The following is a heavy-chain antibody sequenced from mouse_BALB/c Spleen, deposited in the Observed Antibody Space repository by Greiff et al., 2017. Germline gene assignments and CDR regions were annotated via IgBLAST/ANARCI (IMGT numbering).Heavy chain of an antibody. CDR2: IDPANGNT. CDR1: GFNINDTY. V-gene: IGHV14-3*02. CDR3: ADYYGRSDWYFDV. Sequence: VQLQQSGAELVKPGASVKLSCTASGFNINDTYMHWVKQRPEQGLEWIGRIDPANGNTKYDPKFQGKATITADTSSNTAYLQLSSLTSEDTAFYYCADYYGRSDWYFDVWGAGTTVTVSS. D-gene: IGHD1-1*01. J-gene: IGHJ1*01.